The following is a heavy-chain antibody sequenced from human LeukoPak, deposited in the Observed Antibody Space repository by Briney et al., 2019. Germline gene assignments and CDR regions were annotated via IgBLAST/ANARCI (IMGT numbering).Heavy chain of an antibody. J-gene: IGHJ4*02. CDR1: GFTFTSYA. Sequence: RAGGSLRLSCAASGFTFTSYAMNWVRQAPGKGLEWVSAISGDGARTYYADSVKGRFTISRDNSKNTLDLQMNSLRAEDTAIYYCAKTVVVITFRFDSWGQGSLVTVSS. CDR2: ISGDGART. D-gene: IGHD2-21*01. CDR3: AKTVVVITFRFDS. V-gene: IGHV3-23*01.